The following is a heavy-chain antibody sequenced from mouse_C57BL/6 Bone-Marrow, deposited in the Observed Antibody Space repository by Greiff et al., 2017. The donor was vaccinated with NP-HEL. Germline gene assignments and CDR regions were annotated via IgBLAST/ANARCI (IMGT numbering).Heavy chain of an antibody. CDR3: ARHTDYGSSYGNYYAMDY. D-gene: IGHD1-1*01. CDR1: GFSLTSYG. J-gene: IGHJ4*01. Sequence: VKLVESGPGLVAPSQSLSITCTVSGFSLTSYGVHWVRQPPGKGLEWLVVIWSDGSTTYNSALKSRLSISKDNSKSQVFLKMNSLQTDDTAMYYCARHTDYGSSYGNYYAMDYWGQGTSVTVSS. CDR2: IWSDGST. V-gene: IGHV2-6-1*01.